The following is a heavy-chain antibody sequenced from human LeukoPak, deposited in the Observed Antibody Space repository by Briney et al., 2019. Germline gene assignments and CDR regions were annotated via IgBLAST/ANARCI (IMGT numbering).Heavy chain of an antibody. D-gene: IGHD6-6*01. CDR3: ARPASPYYFDY. V-gene: IGHV4-59*08. CDR2: IYYSGST. J-gene: IGHJ4*02. CDR1: GGSISSYY. Sequence: SETLSLTCTVSGGSISSYYWSWIRQPPGKGLEWIGYIYYSGSTNYNPSLKSRVTISVDTSKNQFSLKLSSVTAADTAVYYCARPASPYYFDYWGQRTLVTVSS.